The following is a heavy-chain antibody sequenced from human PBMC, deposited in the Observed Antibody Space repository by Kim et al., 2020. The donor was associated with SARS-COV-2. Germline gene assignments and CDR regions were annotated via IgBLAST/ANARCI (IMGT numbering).Heavy chain of an antibody. D-gene: IGHD4-17*01. Sequence: ASVKVSCKASGYTFTGYYMHWVRQAPGQGLEWMGWINPNSGGTNYAQKFQGRVTMTRDTSISIAYMELSRLRSDDTAVYYCARDDYGDYAGGEKIWGQGTMVTVSS. CDR2: INPNSGGT. CDR3: ARDDYGDYAGGEKI. J-gene: IGHJ3*02. V-gene: IGHV1-2*02. CDR1: GYTFTGYY.